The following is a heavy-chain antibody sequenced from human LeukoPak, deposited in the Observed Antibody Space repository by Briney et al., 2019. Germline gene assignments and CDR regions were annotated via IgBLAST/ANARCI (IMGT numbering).Heavy chain of an antibody. Sequence: PGGSLRLSCAASGFIFSSYGMHWVRQAPGKGLEWVAVIWYDGSHKSYADSVKGRFTISRDNSKNTLYFQMSSLRAEDTAVYYCARDPTEGGTFAYYFDYWGQGTLVTVSS. CDR3: ARDPTEGGTFAYYFDY. J-gene: IGHJ4*02. CDR1: GFIFSSYG. CDR2: IWYDGSHK. V-gene: IGHV3-33*01. D-gene: IGHD1-26*01.